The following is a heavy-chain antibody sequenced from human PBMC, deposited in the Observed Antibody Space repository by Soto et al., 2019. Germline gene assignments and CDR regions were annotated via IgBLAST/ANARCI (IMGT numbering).Heavy chain of an antibody. V-gene: IGHV3-30-3*01. J-gene: IGHJ4*02. Sequence: GGSLRLSCAASGFTFSSYAMHWVRQAPGKGLEWVAVISYDGSNKYYADSVKGRFTISRDNSKNTLYLQMNSLRAEDTAVYYCARDSQYYYDSSGYFWSYYFDYWGQGTLVTVSS. CDR1: GFTFSSYA. D-gene: IGHD3-22*01. CDR2: ISYDGSNK. CDR3: ARDSQYYYDSSGYFWSYYFDY.